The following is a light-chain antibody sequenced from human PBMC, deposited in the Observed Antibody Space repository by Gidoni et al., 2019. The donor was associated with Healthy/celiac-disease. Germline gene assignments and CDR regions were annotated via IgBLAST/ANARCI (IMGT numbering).Light chain of an antibody. J-gene: IGKJ1*01. CDR3: QQYNNWPPWT. CDR2: GAS. Sequence: EIVMTQSPATLSVSPGERATLSCRASQSVSSNLAWYQQIPGQAPRLLIYGASTSATGIPARFSGSGSGTEFTLTISSLQSEDFALYYCQQYNNWPPWTFGQGTKVEIK. V-gene: IGKV3-15*01. CDR1: QSVSSN.